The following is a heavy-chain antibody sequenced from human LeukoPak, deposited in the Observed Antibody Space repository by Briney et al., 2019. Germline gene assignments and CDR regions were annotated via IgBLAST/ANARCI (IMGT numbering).Heavy chain of an antibody. CDR3: ARGRPITMVRGVIGPFDI. D-gene: IGHD3-10*01. J-gene: IGHJ3*02. CDR2: INPNSGGT. Sequence: GASVKVSCKASGYTFTGYYMHWVRQAPGQGLEWMGWINPNSGGTNYAQKFQGRVTMTRDTSISTAYMELSRLRSDDTAVYYCARGRPITMVRGVIGPFDIWGQGTMVTVSS. V-gene: IGHV1-2*02. CDR1: GYTFTGYY.